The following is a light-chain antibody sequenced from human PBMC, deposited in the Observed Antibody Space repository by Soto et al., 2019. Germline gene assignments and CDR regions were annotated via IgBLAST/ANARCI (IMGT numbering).Light chain of an antibody. CDR1: HSINNY. V-gene: IGKV1-39*01. Sequence: IQMTQSPSSLSASVGDRVIITCRSDHSINNYLNWYQQRPGKVPKLLIYAASTLQSGVPSRFSRSGSGRVFTLTINSLQPEDFATYYCQQSYSTLGTFGRGTRVEI. CDR3: QQSYSTLGT. CDR2: AAS. J-gene: IGKJ2*01.